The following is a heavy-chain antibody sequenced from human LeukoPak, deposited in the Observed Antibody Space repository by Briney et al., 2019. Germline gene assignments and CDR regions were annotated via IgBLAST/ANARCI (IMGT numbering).Heavy chain of an antibody. CDR2: IRYDGSNK. CDR1: GFTFSSYG. V-gene: IGHV3-30*02. Sequence: SGGSLRLSCAASGFTFSSYGMHWVRQTPGKELEWVAFIRYDGSNKYYADSVKGRFTISRDNSKNTLYLQMNSLRAEDTAVYYCAKDDKRVYVSGYDSGVYWGQGTLVTVSS. D-gene: IGHD5-12*01. J-gene: IGHJ4*02. CDR3: AKDDKRVYVSGYDSGVY.